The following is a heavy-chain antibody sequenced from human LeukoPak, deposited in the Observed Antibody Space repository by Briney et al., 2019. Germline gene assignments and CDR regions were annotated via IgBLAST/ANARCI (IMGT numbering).Heavy chain of an antibody. CDR3: ARGLSVAGTY. CDR2: ISYDGTNK. CDR1: GFIFNSYA. J-gene: IGHJ4*02. Sequence: GWSLRLSCAASGFIFNSYAMHWVRQAPGKGLEWVAAISYDGTNKYYADSVKGRFTISRDNSKNTLFLQMDSLRAEDTAVYYCARGLSVAGTYWGQGALVTVSS. V-gene: IGHV3-30*04. D-gene: IGHD6-19*01.